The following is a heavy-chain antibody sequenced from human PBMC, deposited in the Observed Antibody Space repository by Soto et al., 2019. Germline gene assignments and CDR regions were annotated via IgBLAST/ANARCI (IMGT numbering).Heavy chain of an antibody. CDR2: ISGSGDEK. V-gene: IGHV3-23*01. CDR1: GLTFIYA. D-gene: IGHD2-15*01. J-gene: IGHJ4*02. Sequence: GGSLRLSGVASGLTFIYAMSWVRQAPGEGLEWVSAISGSGDEKYYADSAKGRFTISRDNSKNTLNLQMNSLRAEDTAAYYCAKAYCSERCHGGNFDYCGQGSLVSVSS. CDR3: AKAYCSERCHGGNFDY.